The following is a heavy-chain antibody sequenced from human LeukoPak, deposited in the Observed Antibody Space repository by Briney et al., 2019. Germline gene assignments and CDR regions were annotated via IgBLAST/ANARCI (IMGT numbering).Heavy chain of an antibody. D-gene: IGHD1-7*01. CDR3: ARVEPLYNWNFHDAFDI. CDR1: GYTFTSYG. Sequence: GASVKVSCKASGYTFTSYGISWVRQAPGQGLEWMGWISAYNGNTNYAQKLQGRVTMTTDTSTSTAYMELRSLRSDDTAVYYCARVEPLYNWNFHDAFDIWGQGTMVTVSS. J-gene: IGHJ3*02. V-gene: IGHV1-18*01. CDR2: ISAYNGNT.